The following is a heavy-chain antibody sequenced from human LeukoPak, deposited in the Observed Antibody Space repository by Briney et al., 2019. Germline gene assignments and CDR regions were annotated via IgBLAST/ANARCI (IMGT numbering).Heavy chain of an antibody. D-gene: IGHD1-7*01. CDR1: GGSFSGYY. CDR3: ARVAHTWLELPHYYHYYMDV. V-gene: IGHV4-34*01. CDR2: INHSGST. Sequence: NPSETLSLTCAVYGGSFSGYYWSWIRQPPGKGLEWIGEINHSGSTNYNPSLKSRVTISVDTSKNQFSLKLSSVTAADTAVYYCARVAHTWLELPHYYHYYMDVWGKGTTVTVSS. J-gene: IGHJ6*03.